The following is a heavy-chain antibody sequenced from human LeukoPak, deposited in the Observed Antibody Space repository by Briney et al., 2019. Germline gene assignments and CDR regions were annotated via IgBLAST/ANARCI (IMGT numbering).Heavy chain of an antibody. CDR1: GYTFTNYG. CDR3: ARRGVYYYDSSGRANYYFDF. Sequence: ASVKVSCKASGYTFTNYGVSWVRQAPGQGLEWMAWISAYNGNTDYAQKFQGRVTMTTDTSTSTAYMELRSLRPDDTAMYYCARRGVYYYDSSGRANYYFDFWGQGTLVTVSS. J-gene: IGHJ4*02. V-gene: IGHV1-18*01. D-gene: IGHD3-22*01. CDR2: ISAYNGNT.